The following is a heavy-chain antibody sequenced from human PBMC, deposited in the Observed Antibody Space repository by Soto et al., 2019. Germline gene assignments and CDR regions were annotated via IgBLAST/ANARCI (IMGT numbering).Heavy chain of an antibody. V-gene: IGHV1-18*01. CDR2: ISAYNGKT. Sequence: QVQLVQSGAEVKKPGASVKVSCKASGYTFTSYGISWVRQAPGQGLEWMGWISAYNGKTNYAQKLQGRVNMTTDTSTSTAYMELRSLRSDDTAVYYCARDWPYYYDSSGYDAFDIWGQGTMVTVSS. CDR3: ARDWPYYYDSSGYDAFDI. J-gene: IGHJ3*02. D-gene: IGHD3-22*01. CDR1: GYTFTSYG.